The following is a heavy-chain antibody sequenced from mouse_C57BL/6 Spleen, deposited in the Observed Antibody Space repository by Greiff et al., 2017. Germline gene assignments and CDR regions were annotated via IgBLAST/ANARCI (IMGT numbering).Heavy chain of an antibody. V-gene: IGHV5-4*01. CDR1: GFTFSSYA. J-gene: IGHJ1*03. CDR2: ISDGGSYT. Sequence: VQLKESGGGLVKPGGSLKLSCAASGFTFSSYAMSWVRQTPEKRLEWVATISDGGSYTYYPDNVKGRFTISRDNAKNNLYLQMSHLKSEDTAMYYCARRGWLLGYFDVWGTGTTVTVSS. CDR3: ARRGWLLGYFDV. D-gene: IGHD2-3*01.